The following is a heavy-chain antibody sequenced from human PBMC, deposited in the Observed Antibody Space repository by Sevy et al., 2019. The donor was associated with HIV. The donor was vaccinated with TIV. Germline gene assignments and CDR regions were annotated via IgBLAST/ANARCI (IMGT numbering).Heavy chain of an antibody. CDR3: AREGRSGYYPFDY. V-gene: IGHV4-30-4*01. CDR1: GGSISSGDYY. D-gene: IGHD3-22*01. J-gene: IGHJ4*02. CDR2: IYYSGST. Sequence: SETLSLTCTVSGGSISSGDYYWSWIRQPPGKGLEWIGYIYYSGSTYYNPSLKSRVTISVDTSKNQFSLKLSSVTAAVTAVYYCAREGRSGYYPFDYWGQGTLVTVSS.